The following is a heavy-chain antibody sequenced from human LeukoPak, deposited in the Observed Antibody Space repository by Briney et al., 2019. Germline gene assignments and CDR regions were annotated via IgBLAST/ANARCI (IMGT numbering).Heavy chain of an antibody. Sequence: GGSLRLSCAASGFTLSSYAMHWVRQAPGKGLEWVAVISYDGSNKYYADSVKGRFTISRDNSKNTLYLQMNSLRAEDTVVYYCARSGSPSYFDYWGQGTLVTVSS. CDR1: GFTLSSYA. J-gene: IGHJ4*02. D-gene: IGHD1-26*01. V-gene: IGHV3-30*04. CDR3: ARSGSPSYFDY. CDR2: ISYDGSNK.